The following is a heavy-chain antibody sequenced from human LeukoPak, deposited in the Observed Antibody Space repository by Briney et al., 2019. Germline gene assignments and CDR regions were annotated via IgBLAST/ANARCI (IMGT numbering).Heavy chain of an antibody. J-gene: IGHJ6*02. CDR2: ISGSGSST. V-gene: IGHV3-23*01. CDR1: GFTFSSYA. Sequence: PAESLTLSCAASGFTFSSYAMSWVRQAPGKGLEWVSAISGSGSSTYYADSVKGRFTISRDNSKNTLYLQMNSLRAEDTAVYYCAKDQETVAGKNNDMDVWGQGTTATVSS. D-gene: IGHD6-19*01. CDR3: AKDQETVAGKNNDMDV.